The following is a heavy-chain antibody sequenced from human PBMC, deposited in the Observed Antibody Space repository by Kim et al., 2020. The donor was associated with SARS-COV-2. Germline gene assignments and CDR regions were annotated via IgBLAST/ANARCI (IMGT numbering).Heavy chain of an antibody. J-gene: IGHJ6*02. D-gene: IGHD2-2*01. CDR1: GGSISSSSYY. CDR3: ARHAHCSSTSCASYYYYYYGMDV. Sequence: SETLSLTCTVSGGSISSSSYYWGWIRQPPGKGLEWIGSIYYSGSTYYNPSLKSRVTISVDTSKNQFSLKLSSVTAADTAVYYCARHAHCSSTSCASYYYYYYGMDVWGQGTTVTVSS. CDR2: IYYSGST. V-gene: IGHV4-39*01.